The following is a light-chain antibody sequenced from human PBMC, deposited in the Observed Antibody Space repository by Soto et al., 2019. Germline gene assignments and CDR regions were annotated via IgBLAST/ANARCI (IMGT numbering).Light chain of an antibody. CDR3: QQYKSWWT. V-gene: IGKV1-5*01. J-gene: IGKJ1*01. Sequence: EIQMTQSPSTLSASVGDTVTIACRASEDVANYLAWHQQKPGRAPMLLISDASDLKSGVPSRFSGSGSWTDFTLIISNLKPDDSATYYCQQYKSWWTFGQGTKVQIK. CDR1: EDVANY. CDR2: DAS.